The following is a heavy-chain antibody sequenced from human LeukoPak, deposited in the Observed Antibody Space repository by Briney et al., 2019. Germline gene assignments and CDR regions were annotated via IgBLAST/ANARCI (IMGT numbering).Heavy chain of an antibody. CDR1: GYTFTIYT. V-gene: IGHV1-3*01. J-gene: IGHJ5*02. CDR3: ARVSGWYGDNWFAP. Sequence: GASVKVSCKASGYTFTIYTMHWVRRRPGQRLEWMGWINAGNAKTRYSQKFQGRVTITRDTSASTAYMELSSLRSEDTAVYYCARVSGWYGDNWFAPWGQGTLVTAPS. CDR2: INAGNAKT. D-gene: IGHD6-19*01.